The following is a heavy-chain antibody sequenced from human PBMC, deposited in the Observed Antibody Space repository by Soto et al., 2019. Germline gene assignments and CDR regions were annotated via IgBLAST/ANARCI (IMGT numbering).Heavy chain of an antibody. D-gene: IGHD3-10*01. CDR3: ARGDYYYGSGSPLFDY. V-gene: IGHV4-59*01. J-gene: IGHJ4*02. Sequence: SETLSLTCTVSGGFIISYYWSWIRQPPWKGLEWIGYIYYSGSTNYNPSLKSRVTISVDTSKNQFSLKLSSVTAADTAVYYCARGDYYYGSGSPLFDYWGPGTLVTVSS. CDR1: GGFIISYY. CDR2: IYYSGST.